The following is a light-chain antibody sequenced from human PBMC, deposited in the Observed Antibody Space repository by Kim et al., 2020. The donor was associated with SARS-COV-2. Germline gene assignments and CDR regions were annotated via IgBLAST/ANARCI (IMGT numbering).Light chain of an antibody. V-gene: IGLV3-19*01. CDR2: GKN. J-gene: IGLJ3*02. CDR3: NSRDSSGNHWV. CDR1: SLRSYY. Sequence: SSELTQDPAVSVALGQTVRITCQGDSLRSYYASWYQQKPGQAPVLVIYGKNNRPSGNPDRFSGSSSGNTASLTINGAQAEDEADYYCNSRDSSGNHWVFGGGTQLPVL.